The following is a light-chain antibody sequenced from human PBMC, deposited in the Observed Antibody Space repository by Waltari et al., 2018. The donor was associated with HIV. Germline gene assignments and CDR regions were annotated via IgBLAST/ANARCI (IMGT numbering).Light chain of an antibody. J-gene: IGLJ2*01. CDR2: SNN. V-gene: IGLV1-47*02. CDR1: SSNIGSNY. Sequence: QSVLTQPPSASGTPGQRVTISCSGSSSNIGSNYVYWYQQLPGTAPKLLIYSNNQRPSGVPDRFPGSKSGTSASLAISGLRSEDEADYYGAAWDDSLSGRVFGGGTKLTVL. CDR3: AAWDDSLSGRV.